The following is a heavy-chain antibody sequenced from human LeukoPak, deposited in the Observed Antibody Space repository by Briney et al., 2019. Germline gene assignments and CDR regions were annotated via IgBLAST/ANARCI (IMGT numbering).Heavy chain of an antibody. CDR1: GYTFTSYG. V-gene: IGHV1-18*01. CDR3: ARDLCEVVVPAARLYYYYYGMDV. D-gene: IGHD2-2*01. CDR2: ISAYNGNT. Sequence: GASVKVSCKASGYTFTSYGISWVRQAPGQGLEWMGWISAYNGNTNYAQKLRGRVTMTTDTSTSTAYMELRSLRSDDTAVYYCARDLCEVVVPAARLYYYYYGMDVWGQGTTVTVSS. J-gene: IGHJ6*02.